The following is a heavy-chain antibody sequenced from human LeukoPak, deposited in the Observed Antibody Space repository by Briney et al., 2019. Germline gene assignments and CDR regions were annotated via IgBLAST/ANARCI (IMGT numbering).Heavy chain of an antibody. D-gene: IGHD2-2*01. Sequence: SETLSLTCAVYGGSFSGYYWSWIRQPPGKGLEWIGEINHSGSTNYNPSLKSRVTISVDTSKNQFSLKLSSVTAADTAVYYCARDRGYCSSTSCPGVDVWGKGTTVTVSP. CDR3: ARDRGYCSSTSCPGVDV. J-gene: IGHJ6*04. CDR1: GGSFSGYY. CDR2: INHSGST. V-gene: IGHV4-34*01.